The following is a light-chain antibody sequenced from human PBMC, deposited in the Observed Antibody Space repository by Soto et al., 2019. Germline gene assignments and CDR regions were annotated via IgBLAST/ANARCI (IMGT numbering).Light chain of an antibody. Sequence: QSVLTQPASVSGSPGQSITISCTGTSSDVGAYDFVSWYQQHPDKAPKLMIYEVSNRPSGVSNRFSGSKSVNTATLTISGLHAEDEADYYCSSYTSSSTRVFGTGTKVTLL. CDR2: EVS. CDR3: SSYTSSSTRV. J-gene: IGLJ1*01. V-gene: IGLV2-14*03. CDR1: SSDVGAYDF.